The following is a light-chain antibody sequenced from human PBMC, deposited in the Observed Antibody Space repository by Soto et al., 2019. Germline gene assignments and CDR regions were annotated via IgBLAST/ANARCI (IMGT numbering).Light chain of an antibody. CDR3: QQYSSYST. Sequence: DIQMTQSPSTLSGSVGDRVTITCRASQTVSNWLAWYQQKPGKAPKVLIYDASKLKSGVPSRFSGSGSGTEFTLTISSLQPDDFATYYCQQYSSYSTFGQGTKVDIK. CDR1: QTVSNW. J-gene: IGKJ1*01. CDR2: DAS. V-gene: IGKV1-5*01.